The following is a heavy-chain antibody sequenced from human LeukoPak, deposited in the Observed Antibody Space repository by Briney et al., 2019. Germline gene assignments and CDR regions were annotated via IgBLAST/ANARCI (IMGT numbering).Heavy chain of an antibody. CDR3: ARRKNYYDSSGYYTIYYFDY. Sequence: GGSLRLSCAASGFTFSDYYMSWIRQTPGKGPEWVSYISSSGTTIYYADSVKGRFTISRDNAKNSLYLQMNSLRAEDTAVYYCARRKNYYDSSGYYTIYYFDYWGQGTLVTVSS. D-gene: IGHD3-22*01. CDR2: ISSSGTTI. V-gene: IGHV3-11*01. CDR1: GFTFSDYY. J-gene: IGHJ4*02.